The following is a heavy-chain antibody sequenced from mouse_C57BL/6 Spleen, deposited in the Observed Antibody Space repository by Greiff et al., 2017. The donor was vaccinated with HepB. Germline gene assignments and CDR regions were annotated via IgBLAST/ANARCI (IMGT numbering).Heavy chain of an antibody. V-gene: IGHV1-15*01. CDR2: IDPETGGT. CDR1: GYTFTDYE. D-gene: IGHD1-1*01. J-gene: IGHJ4*01. Sequence: VKLQESGAELVRPGVSVTLSCKASGYTFTDYEMHWVKQTPVHGLEWIGAIDPETGGTAYNQKFKGKAILTADKSSSTAYMELRSLTSEDSAVYYCTREGTVVANYYAMDYWGQGTSVTVSS. CDR3: TREGTVVANYYAMDY.